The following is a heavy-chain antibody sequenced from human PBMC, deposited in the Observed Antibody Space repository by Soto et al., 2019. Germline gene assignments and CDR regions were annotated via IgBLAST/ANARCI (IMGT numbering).Heavy chain of an antibody. CDR3: ARVKWFGESGFDY. V-gene: IGHV4-31*03. CDR2: IYYSGST. D-gene: IGHD3-10*01. Sequence: SETLSLTCTVSGGSIISGGYYWIWIRQHPGKGLEWIGYIYYSGSTYYNPSLKSRVTISVDTSKNQFSLNVSSVTAADTAVYYCARVKWFGESGFDYWGQGTLVTVSS. CDR1: GGSIISGGYY. J-gene: IGHJ4*02.